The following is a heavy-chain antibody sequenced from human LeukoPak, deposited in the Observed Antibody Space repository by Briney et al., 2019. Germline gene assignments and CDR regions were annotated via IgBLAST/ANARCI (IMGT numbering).Heavy chain of an antibody. CDR2: ICNSGSI. D-gene: IGHD3-9*01. CDR3: ARVTGYQPFDY. V-gene: IGHV4-61*03. CDR1: GGSVSSGSYC. Sequence: PSETLSLTCNVSGGSVSSGSYCWSWIRQPPGKRLEWIAYICNSGSIDHNPSLKSRVAISVDTSKNHFSLKLSSVTAADTAVYYCARVTGYQPFDYWGQGTLVTVSS. J-gene: IGHJ4*02.